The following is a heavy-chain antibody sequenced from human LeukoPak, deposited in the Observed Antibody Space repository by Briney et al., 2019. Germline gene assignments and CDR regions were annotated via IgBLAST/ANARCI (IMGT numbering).Heavy chain of an antibody. J-gene: IGHJ6*02. CDR1: GGTFSSYA. D-gene: IGHD2-2*01. V-gene: IGHV1-69*13. CDR3: ARDVSTPGLYYYYYGMDV. Sequence: GASVKVSCKASGGTFSSYAISWVRQAPGQGLEWMGGIIPIFGTANYAQKLQGRVTITADESTGTAYMELSSLRSEDTAVYCCARDVSTPGLYYYYYGMDVWGQGTTVTVSS. CDR2: IIPIFGTA.